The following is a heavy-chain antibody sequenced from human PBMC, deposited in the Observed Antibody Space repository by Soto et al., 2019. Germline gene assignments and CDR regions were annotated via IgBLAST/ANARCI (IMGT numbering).Heavy chain of an antibody. CDR3: ARQAPDKGGMDG. CDR2: IYYSGST. J-gene: IGHJ6*02. Sequence: QLQLQESVPGLVKPSETLSLTCTGSGGSIRSSSYYWVWIRQPPGKGLEWIGSIYYSGSTYYNPSLKRRVSISVDTSKPHFSLKLSSVTAADKAVYYCARQAPDKGGMDGWGQGTTVTVAS. D-gene: IGHD2-15*01. V-gene: IGHV4-39*01. CDR1: GGSIRSSSYY.